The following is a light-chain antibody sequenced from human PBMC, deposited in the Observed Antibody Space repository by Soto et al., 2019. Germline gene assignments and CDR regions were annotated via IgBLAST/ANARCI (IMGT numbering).Light chain of an antibody. CDR2: EVT. Sequence: QSVLTQPASVSGSPGQSITISCTRTSSDVGSYNFVSWYQQHPGKAPKVLIYEVTKRPSGVSNRFSGSKSGNTASLTISWLQADDEADYYCCAEAGISTYFFGTGTKVTVL. CDR1: SSDVGSYNF. CDR3: CAEAGISTYF. V-gene: IGLV2-23*02. J-gene: IGLJ1*01.